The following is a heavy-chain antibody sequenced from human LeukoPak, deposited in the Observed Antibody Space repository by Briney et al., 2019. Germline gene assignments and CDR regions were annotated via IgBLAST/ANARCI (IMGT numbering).Heavy chain of an antibody. Sequence: ASVNVSCKASGYTFTSYGISWVRQAPGQGLEWMGWISAYNGNTNYAQKLQGRVTMTTDTSTSTAYMELRSLRSDDTAVYYCARDLPIYDFWSGYSDYYYYGMDVWGQGTTVTVSS. CDR3: ARDLPIYDFWSGYSDYYYYGMDV. CDR2: ISAYNGNT. J-gene: IGHJ6*02. D-gene: IGHD3-3*01. V-gene: IGHV1-18*01. CDR1: GYTFTSYG.